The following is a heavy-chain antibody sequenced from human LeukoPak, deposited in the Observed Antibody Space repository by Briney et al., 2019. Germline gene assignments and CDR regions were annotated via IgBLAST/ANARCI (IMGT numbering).Heavy chain of an antibody. D-gene: IGHD2-15*01. Sequence: ASVKVSCKASGGTFSSYAISWVRQAPGQGLEWMGGIIPIFGTANYAQKFQGRVTITADKSTSTAYMELSSLRSEDTAVYYCARGGRDGYCSGGSCYWGQGTLVTVSS. CDR1: GGTFSSYA. V-gene: IGHV1-69*06. J-gene: IGHJ4*02. CDR3: ARGGRDGYCSGGSCY. CDR2: IIPIFGTA.